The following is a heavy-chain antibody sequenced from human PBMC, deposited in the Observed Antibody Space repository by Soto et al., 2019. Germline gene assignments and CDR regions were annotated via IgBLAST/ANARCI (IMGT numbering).Heavy chain of an antibody. J-gene: IGHJ5*02. CDR2: ISGNGASM. V-gene: IGHV3-9*01. CDR1: GFTFHDYA. D-gene: IGHD3-3*01. CDR3: TKDSFSNYDFWSGRYNRFDP. Sequence: EVQLMESGGGLVQPGRSLRLSCAASGFTFHDYAMHWVRQGPGKGLEWVSGISGNGASMGYADSVKGRFTISRDNAKNSRYLQMNSLRAEDTALYYCTKDSFSNYDFWSGRYNRFDPWGQGTLVTVSS.